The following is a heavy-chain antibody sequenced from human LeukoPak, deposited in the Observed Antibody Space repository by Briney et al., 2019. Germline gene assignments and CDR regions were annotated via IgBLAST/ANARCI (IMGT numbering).Heavy chain of an antibody. J-gene: IGHJ4*02. V-gene: IGHV3-49*03. CDR2: IRSKAYGGTT. CDR1: GFTFGDYA. CDR3: TRIGTTGDY. Sequence: PGGSLRLSCTASGFTFGDYAMGWFRQAPGKGLEWVGFIRSKAYGGTTEYAASVKGRFTISRDDSKSIAYLQMNSLKTEDTAVYYCTRIGTTGDYWGQGTLVTVSS. D-gene: IGHD4-11*01.